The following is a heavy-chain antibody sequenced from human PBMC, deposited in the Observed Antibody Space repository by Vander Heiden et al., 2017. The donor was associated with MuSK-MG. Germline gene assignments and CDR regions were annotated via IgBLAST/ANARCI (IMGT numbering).Heavy chain of an antibody. CDR1: GFTFSSYG. D-gene: IGHD3-22*01. V-gene: IGHV3-33*01. CDR3: ARDKGYYYDSSGYYYGYYYYYYGMDV. CDR2: IWYDGSNK. Sequence: QVQLVESGGGVVHPGRSLRLSCAAAGFTFSSYGMHWVRPAPGKGLEWVAVIWYDGSNKYYADSVKGRFTISRDNSKNTLYLQMNSLRAEDTAVYYCARDKGYYYDSSGYYYGYYYYYYGMDVWGQGTTVTVSS. J-gene: IGHJ6*02.